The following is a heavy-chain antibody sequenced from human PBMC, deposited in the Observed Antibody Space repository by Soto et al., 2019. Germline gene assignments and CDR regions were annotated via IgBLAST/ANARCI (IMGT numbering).Heavy chain of an antibody. D-gene: IGHD2-15*01. Sequence: PGGSLRLSCVVSGFTFSDHYMDWIRQPPGKGLEWIGEINHSGSTNYNPSLKSRVTISVDTSKNQFSLKLSSVTAADTAVYYCASNPPYCSGGSCYYFDYWGQGTLVTVSS. CDR2: INHSGST. V-gene: IGHV4-34*01. J-gene: IGHJ4*02. CDR1: GFTFSDHY. CDR3: ASNPPYCSGGSCYYFDY.